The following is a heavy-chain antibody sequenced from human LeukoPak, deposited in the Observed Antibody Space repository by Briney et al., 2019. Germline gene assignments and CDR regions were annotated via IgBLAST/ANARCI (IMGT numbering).Heavy chain of an antibody. D-gene: IGHD3-10*01. Sequence: ASVKVSCKASGYTFTGYYMHWVQQAPGQGLEWMGWINPNSGGTNYAQKLQGRVTMTRDTSISTAYMELSRLRSDDTAVYYCARDHLPPGGSGSYYIPVYWGQGTLVTVSS. J-gene: IGHJ4*02. CDR2: INPNSGGT. CDR3: ARDHLPPGGSGSYYIPVY. V-gene: IGHV1-2*02. CDR1: GYTFTGYY.